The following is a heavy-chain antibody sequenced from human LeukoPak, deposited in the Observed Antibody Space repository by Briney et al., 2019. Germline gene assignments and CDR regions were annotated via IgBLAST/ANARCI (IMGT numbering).Heavy chain of an antibody. CDR2: ISSSGSTK. J-gene: IGHJ6*02. CDR3: ARYTYGMDV. D-gene: IGHD1-1*01. CDR1: GFTFSIYE. V-gene: IGHV3-48*03. Sequence: GGSLRLSCAASGFTFSIYEVNWVRQAPGKGLEWVSYISSSGSTKSYADSMKGRFTISRDNAKNSLYLQMNSLRVEDTGVYYCARYTYGMDVWGQGTTVTVSS.